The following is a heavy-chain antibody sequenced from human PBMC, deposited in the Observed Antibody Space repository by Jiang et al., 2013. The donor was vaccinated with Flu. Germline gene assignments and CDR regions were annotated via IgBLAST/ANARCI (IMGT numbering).Heavy chain of an antibody. V-gene: IGHV1-24*01. CDR2: FDPEDGET. D-gene: IGHD2-2*01. Sequence: WVRQAPGQGLEWMGGFDPEDGETIYAQKFQGRVTMTEDTSTDTAYMELSSLRSEDTAVYYCATAPSGYQLLRGGNDYWGQGTLVTVSS. CDR3: ATAPSGYQLLRGGNDY. J-gene: IGHJ4*02.